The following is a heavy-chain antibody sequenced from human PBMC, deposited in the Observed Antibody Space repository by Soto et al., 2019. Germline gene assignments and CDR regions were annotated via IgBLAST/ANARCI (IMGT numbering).Heavy chain of an antibody. CDR1: GYTFTSYA. D-gene: IGHD6-6*01. V-gene: IGHV1-3*01. CDR2: INAGNGNT. CDR3: ARDSSSYPILSYYYYMDV. J-gene: IGHJ6*03. Sequence: GASVKVSCKASGYTFTSYAMHWVRQAPGQRLEWMGWINAGNGNTKYSQKFQGRVTITRDTSASTAYMELSSLRSEDTAVYYCARDSSSYPILSYYYYMDVWGKGTTVTAP.